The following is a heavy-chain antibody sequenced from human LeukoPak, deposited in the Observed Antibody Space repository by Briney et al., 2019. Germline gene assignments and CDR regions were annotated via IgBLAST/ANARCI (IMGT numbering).Heavy chain of an antibody. CDR3: ARDRYGDYHFDY. J-gene: IGHJ4*02. CDR2: ISGSSSTI. CDR1: GFTFTSYS. Sequence: GGSLRLSCAASGFTFTSYSMNWVRQAPGKGLEWVSYISGSSSTIYYADSVKGRFTISRDNAKNSLYLQMNSLGAEDTAVYYCARDRYGDYHFDYWGQGTLVTVSS. V-gene: IGHV3-48*04. D-gene: IGHD4-17*01.